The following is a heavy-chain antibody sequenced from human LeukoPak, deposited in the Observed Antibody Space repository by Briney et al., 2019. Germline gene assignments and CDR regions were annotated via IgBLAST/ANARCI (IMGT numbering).Heavy chain of an antibody. CDR2: IYPSDCDT. CDR3: ARRAVTTGFDP. J-gene: IGHJ5*02. Sequence: GESLKISCKGSGYSFTSYWIGWVRQMPGKGQKWMGIIYPSDCDTRYSPSFQGQVSISADKSISTAYLQWSSLKASDTAMYYCARRAVTTGFDPWGQGTLVTVSS. V-gene: IGHV5-51*03. CDR1: GYSFTSYW. D-gene: IGHD4-17*01.